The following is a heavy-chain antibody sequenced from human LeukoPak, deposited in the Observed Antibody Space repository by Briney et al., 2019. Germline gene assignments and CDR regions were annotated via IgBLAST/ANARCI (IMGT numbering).Heavy chain of an antibody. Sequence: ASVKVSRKASVYTFTSYDINWVRQATGQGLEWMGWVNPNSGHTGYAQKFQGRVTMPRNTSISTAYMDLSSLRSEDTAVYYCARGAPGSYCSGGSCPYFDYWGQGTLVSVSS. D-gene: IGHD2-15*01. J-gene: IGHJ4*02. V-gene: IGHV1-8*01. CDR1: VYTFTSYD. CDR3: ARGAPGSYCSGGSCPYFDY. CDR2: VNPNSGHT.